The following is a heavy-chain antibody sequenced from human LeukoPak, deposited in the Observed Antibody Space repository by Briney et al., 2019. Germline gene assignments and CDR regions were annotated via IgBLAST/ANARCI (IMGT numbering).Heavy chain of an antibody. V-gene: IGHV4-39*07. CDR2: IYHSGST. CDR3: ARVGAYCGGDCYSSAQFDY. Sequence: SETLSLTCTVSGGSISSSSYYWGWVRQPPGKGLEWIGEIYHSGSTNYNPSLKSRVTISVDKSKNQFSLKLSSVTAADTAVYYCARVGAYCGGDCYSSAQFDYWGQGTLVTVSS. J-gene: IGHJ4*02. CDR1: GGSISSSSYY. D-gene: IGHD2-21*02.